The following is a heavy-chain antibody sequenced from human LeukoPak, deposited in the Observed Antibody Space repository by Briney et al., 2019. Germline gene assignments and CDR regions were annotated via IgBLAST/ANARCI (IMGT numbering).Heavy chain of an antibody. J-gene: IGHJ5*02. V-gene: IGHV4-4*07. Sequence: PSETLSLTCTVSGGSISSYYWSWIRQPAGKGLEWIGRIYTSGSTNYNPSLKSRVTMSVDTSKNQFSLKLSSVTAADTAVYYCARDLKNGGSSSWYPGWFDPWGQGTLVTVSS. CDR1: GGSISSYY. D-gene: IGHD6-13*01. CDR3: ARDLKNGGSSSWYPGWFDP. CDR2: IYTSGST.